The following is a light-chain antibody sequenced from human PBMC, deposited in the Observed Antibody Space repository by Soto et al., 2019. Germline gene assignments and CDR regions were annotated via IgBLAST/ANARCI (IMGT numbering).Light chain of an antibody. Sequence: QSALTQPPSASGSPGQSVTISCTGTSSDVGGYNYVSWYQQYPGRAPKLMIYEVTKRPSGVPDRFSGSKSGNTASLTVSGLQAEDDADYYGSSYAASNNFYFVFGGGTKLTVL. CDR1: SSDVGGYNY. CDR3: SSYAASNNFYFV. V-gene: IGLV2-8*01. J-gene: IGLJ3*02. CDR2: EVT.